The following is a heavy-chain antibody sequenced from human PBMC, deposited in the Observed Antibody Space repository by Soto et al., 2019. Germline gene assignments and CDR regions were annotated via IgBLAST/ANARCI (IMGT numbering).Heavy chain of an antibody. CDR3: ARVVMTTVPASFYYGLDV. J-gene: IGHJ6*02. D-gene: IGHD4-4*01. Sequence: QVQLVQSGAEVRKPGSSVTVSCKASGGTFSTYGITWVRQAPGQGLEWMGNIIPLIGTANYAQRFRGRVTITADESTTTAYMELTSLRSEDTAVYYFARVVMTTVPASFYYGLDVWGQGTTVTVSS. CDR1: GGTFSTYG. CDR2: IIPLIGTA. V-gene: IGHV1-69*18.